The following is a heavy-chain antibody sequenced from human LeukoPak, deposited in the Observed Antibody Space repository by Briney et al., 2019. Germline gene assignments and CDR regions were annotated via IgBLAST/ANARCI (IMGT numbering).Heavy chain of an antibody. V-gene: IGHV1-69*05. Sequence: SVKVSCKASGGTFSSCAISWVRQAPGQGLEWMGRIIPIFGTANYAQKFQGRITITTDESTSTAYMELSSLRSEDTAVYYCAGQYYDFWSGYAPFDYWGQGTLVTVSS. D-gene: IGHD3-3*01. CDR2: IIPIFGTA. CDR3: AGQYYDFWSGYAPFDY. CDR1: GGTFSSCA. J-gene: IGHJ4*02.